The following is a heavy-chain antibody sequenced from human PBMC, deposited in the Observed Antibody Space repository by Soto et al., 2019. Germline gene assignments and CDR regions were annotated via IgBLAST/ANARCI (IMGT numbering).Heavy chain of an antibody. CDR2: ISSSGSTI. J-gene: IGHJ3*02. CDR1: GFTFSSYE. Sequence: GGSLRLSCAASGFTFSSYEMNWVRQAPGEGLEWVSYISSSGSTIYYADSVKGRFTISRDNAKNSLYLQMNSLRAEDTAVYYCARLYSSGWIDAFDIWGQGTMVTVSS. D-gene: IGHD6-19*01. V-gene: IGHV3-48*03. CDR3: ARLYSSGWIDAFDI.